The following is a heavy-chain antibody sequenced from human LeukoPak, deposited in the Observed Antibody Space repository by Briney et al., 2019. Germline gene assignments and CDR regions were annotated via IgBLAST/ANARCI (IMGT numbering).Heavy chain of an antibody. D-gene: IGHD4-17*01. CDR3: ARDPYGDYYFDY. J-gene: IGHJ4*02. V-gene: IGHV1-2*02. CDR1: GGTFTGYY. Sequence: ASVKVSCKASGGTFTGYYMHWVRQAPGQGLEWMGWINPNSGGTNYAQKFQGRVTMTRDTSISTAYMELSRLRSDDTAVYYCARDPYGDYYFDYWGQGTLVTVSS. CDR2: INPNSGGT.